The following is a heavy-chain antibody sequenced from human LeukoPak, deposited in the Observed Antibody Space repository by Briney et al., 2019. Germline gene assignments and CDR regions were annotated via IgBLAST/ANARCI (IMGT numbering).Heavy chain of an antibody. J-gene: IGHJ4*02. CDR1: GYTFSHHV. CDR2: INPNSGGT. D-gene: IGHD5-12*01. CDR3: ATSGYSDYGYFDY. Sequence: ASVKVPCKASGYTFSHHVINWVRQAPGQGLEWMGWINPNSGGTNYAQKFQGRVTMTRDTSISTAYMELNRLRSDDTAMYYCATSGYSDYGYFDYWGQGTLVTVSS. V-gene: IGHV1-2*02.